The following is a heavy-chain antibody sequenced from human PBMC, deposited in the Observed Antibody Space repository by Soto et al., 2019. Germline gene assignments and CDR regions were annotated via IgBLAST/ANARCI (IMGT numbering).Heavy chain of an antibody. CDR2: IIPIFGTA. D-gene: IGHD6-6*01. V-gene: IGHV1-69*01. CDR1: GGTFSSYA. Sequence: QVQLVQSGAEVKKPGSSVKVSCKASGGTFSSYAISWVRQAPGQGLEWMGGIIPIFGTANYAQKFQGRVTITEDESTSTAYLELSRLRYEDTAVYYCARVGAARVSGYYYGMDVWGQGTTVTVAS. J-gene: IGHJ6*02. CDR3: ARVGAARVSGYYYGMDV.